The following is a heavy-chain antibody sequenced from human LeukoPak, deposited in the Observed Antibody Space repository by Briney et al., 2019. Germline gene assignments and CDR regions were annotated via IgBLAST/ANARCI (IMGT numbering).Heavy chain of an antibody. D-gene: IGHD1-1*01. Sequence: PSETLSLTCTVSGGSISSYYWSWIRQPPGKGLEWIGYIYYSGSTKYNPSLKSRVTISVDTSKNQFSLKLNSVTAADTAVYYCARDPRGGTSRDNWFDPWGQGTLVTVSS. J-gene: IGHJ5*02. CDR3: ARDPRGGTSRDNWFDP. CDR2: IYYSGST. V-gene: IGHV4-59*01. CDR1: GGSISSYY.